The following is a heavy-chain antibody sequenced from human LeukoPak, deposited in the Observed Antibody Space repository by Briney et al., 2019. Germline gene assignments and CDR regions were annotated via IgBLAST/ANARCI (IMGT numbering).Heavy chain of an antibody. J-gene: IGHJ4*02. CDR1: GGSISSYY. D-gene: IGHD1-1*01. CDR3: ARRSWNGDFDY. Sequence: SETLSLTCTVSGGSISSYYWSWIRQPPGKGLEWIGYIYYSGSTNYNPSLKSRVTISVDTSKNQFSLKLSSVTAADTAVYYCARRSWNGDFDYWGQGTLVTVSS. V-gene: IGHV4-59*08. CDR2: IYYSGST.